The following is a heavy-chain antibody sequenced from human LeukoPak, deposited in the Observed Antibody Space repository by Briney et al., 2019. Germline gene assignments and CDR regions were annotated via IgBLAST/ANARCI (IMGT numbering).Heavy chain of an antibody. CDR3: AREAVTTVTQAPLDI. CDR2: IYVSGST. Sequence: SETLSLTCTVSGGSISSYYWSWIRQPAGRGLEWIGRIYVSGSTNYNPSLKSRVTMSVDTSKNQVSLKLRSVTAADTAVYYCAREAVTTVTQAPLDIWGQGTMVTVSS. V-gene: IGHV4-4*07. J-gene: IGHJ3*02. CDR1: GGSISSYY. D-gene: IGHD4-17*01.